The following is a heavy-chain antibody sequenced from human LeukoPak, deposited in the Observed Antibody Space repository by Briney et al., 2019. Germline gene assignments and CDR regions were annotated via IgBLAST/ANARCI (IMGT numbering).Heavy chain of an antibody. CDR3: ARSPLGIAPFDY. V-gene: IGHV3-72*01. J-gene: IGHJ4*02. CDR1: GFTFSDHH. D-gene: IGHD7-27*01. CDR2: IRNRANRYTT. Sequence: GGSLRLSCAASGFTFSDHHMDWVRQAPGEGLEWVARIRNRANRYTTEYAASVKGRFTISRDDSENSLYLQMDSLKTEDTAVYYCARSPLGIAPFDYWGQGTLVTVSS.